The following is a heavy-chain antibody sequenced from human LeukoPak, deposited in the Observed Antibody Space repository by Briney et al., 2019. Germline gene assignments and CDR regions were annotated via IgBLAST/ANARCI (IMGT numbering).Heavy chain of an antibody. CDR2: ISSSGSTT. CDR1: GFSISNYE. CDR3: ARGNYYENSGYWVLSAFDI. J-gene: IGHJ3*02. D-gene: IGHD3-22*01. V-gene: IGHV3-48*03. Sequence: PGGSLRLSCAASGFSISNYEMNWVRQAPGKGLEWVSYISSSGSTTYYADSVKGRFTTSRDNAKNSLYLQMNSLRAEDTAVYYCARGNYYENSGYWVLSAFDIWGQGTMVTVSS.